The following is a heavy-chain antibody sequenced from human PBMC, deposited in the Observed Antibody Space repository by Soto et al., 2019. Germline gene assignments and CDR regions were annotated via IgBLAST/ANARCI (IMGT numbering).Heavy chain of an antibody. V-gene: IGHV4-31*03. D-gene: IGHD3-3*01. Sequence: SETLSLTCTVSGGSISSGGYYWSWIRQHPGKGLEWIGYIYYSGSTYYNPSLKSRVTISVDTSKNQSSLKLSSVTAADTAVYYCARGIYYDFWSGYPGYFDYWGQGTLVTVSS. CDR3: ARGIYYDFWSGYPGYFDY. CDR2: IYYSGST. J-gene: IGHJ4*02. CDR1: GGSISSGGYY.